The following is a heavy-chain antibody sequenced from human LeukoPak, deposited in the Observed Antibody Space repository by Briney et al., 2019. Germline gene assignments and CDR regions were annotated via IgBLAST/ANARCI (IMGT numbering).Heavy chain of an antibody. CDR3: ARDAGSWWFDP. Sequence: HPGGSLRLSCAGSGFTVSTNYMSWVRQAPGKGLEWVSVIYSGGTTYYADSVKGRFTISRDNAKNTQYLQMNSLRAEDTAVYYCARDAGSWWFDPWGQGTLVTVSS. CDR1: GFTVSTNY. V-gene: IGHV3-66*01. D-gene: IGHD3-10*01. J-gene: IGHJ5*02. CDR2: IYSGGTT.